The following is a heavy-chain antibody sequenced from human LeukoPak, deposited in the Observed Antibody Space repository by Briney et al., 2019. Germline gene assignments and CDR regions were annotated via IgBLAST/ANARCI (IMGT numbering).Heavy chain of an antibody. CDR3: ARLYGSGSYYNY. D-gene: IGHD3-10*01. V-gene: IGHV4-34*01. J-gene: IGHJ4*02. CDR2: INHSGST. CDR1: GGSFSGYY. Sequence: SETLSLTCTVYGGSFSGYYWSWIRQPPGKGLEWIGEINHSGSTNYNPSLKSRLTISVDTSKNQFSLKLSSVTAADTAVYYCARLYGSGSYYNYWGQGTLVTVSS.